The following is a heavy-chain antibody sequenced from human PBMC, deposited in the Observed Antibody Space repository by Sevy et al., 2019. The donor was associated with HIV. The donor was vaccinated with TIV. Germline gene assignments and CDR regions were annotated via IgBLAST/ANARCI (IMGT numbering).Heavy chain of an antibody. D-gene: IGHD3-22*01. CDR1: GFTFSSYA. J-gene: IGHJ4*02. CDR2: ISYDGSNK. V-gene: IGHV3-30*04. CDR3: ARSDREFVIDY. Sequence: GGSLRLSCAASGFTFSSYAMHWVRQAPGKGLEWVAVISYDGSNKYYSDSVKGRFTISRDNSKNTLYLQMNSLRAEDTAVYYCARSDREFVIDYWGQGTLVTVSS.